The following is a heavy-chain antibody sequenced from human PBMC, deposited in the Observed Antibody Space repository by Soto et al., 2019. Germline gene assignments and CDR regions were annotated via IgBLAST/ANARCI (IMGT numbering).Heavy chain of an antibody. D-gene: IGHD4-17*01. Sequence: QVQLQESGPGLVKPSQTLSLTCTVSGGSISSGDYYWSWIRQPPGKGLEWIGYIYYSGSTYYNPSLKXXVXIXXDPSKNQFSLKLSSVTAADTAVYYCARGYGDYEADWGQGTLVTVSS. J-gene: IGHJ4*02. CDR1: GGSISSGDYY. CDR2: IYYSGST. CDR3: ARGYGDYEAD. V-gene: IGHV4-30-4*01.